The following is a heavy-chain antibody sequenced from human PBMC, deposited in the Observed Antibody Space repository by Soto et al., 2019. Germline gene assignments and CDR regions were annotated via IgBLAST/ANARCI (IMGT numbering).Heavy chain of an antibody. Sequence: PGGSLRLSCAASGFTLRSYAMSWVRQAPGKGLEWVSGISGSGSSTYYADSVKGRFTISRDNSKNTLYLQMNSLRAEDTAVYYCAKGGYYDSSGYFDYWGQGTLVTLL. CDR2: ISGSGSST. J-gene: IGHJ4*02. V-gene: IGHV3-23*01. D-gene: IGHD3-22*01. CDR3: AKGGYYDSSGYFDY. CDR1: GFTLRSYA.